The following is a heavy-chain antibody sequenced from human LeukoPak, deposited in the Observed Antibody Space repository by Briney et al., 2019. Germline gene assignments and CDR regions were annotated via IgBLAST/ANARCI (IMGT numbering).Heavy chain of an antibody. J-gene: IGHJ5*02. Sequence: SETLSLTCTVSGDSISSSSYYWGWIRQPPGKGLEWIGSIYYSGSTYYNLSLKSRVTISVDTSKNQFSLKLSSVTAADTAVYYCARQDLVVVPAAIISWFDPWGQGTLVTVSS. D-gene: IGHD2-2*01. CDR2: IYYSGST. V-gene: IGHV4-39*01. CDR3: ARQDLVVVPAAIISWFDP. CDR1: GDSISSSSYY.